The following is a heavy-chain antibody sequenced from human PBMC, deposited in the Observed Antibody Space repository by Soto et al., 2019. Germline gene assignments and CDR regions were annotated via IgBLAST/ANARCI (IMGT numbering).Heavy chain of an antibody. CDR1: GVTFSSYW. CDR2: VNSDGSST. J-gene: IGHJ6*02. CDR3: ARGLPAAKNGMDV. D-gene: IGHD2-2*01. Sequence: GSLRLSGAASGVTFSSYWIHWVRQAPGKGLVWVSRVNSDGSSTSYADSVKGRFTVSRDNAKNTLYLQMNSLRAEDTAVYYCARGLPAAKNGMDVWGQGTTVTVSS. V-gene: IGHV3-74*01.